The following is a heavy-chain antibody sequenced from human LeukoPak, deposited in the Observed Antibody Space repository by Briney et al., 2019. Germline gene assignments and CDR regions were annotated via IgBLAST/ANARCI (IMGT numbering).Heavy chain of an antibody. J-gene: IGHJ4*02. CDR1: GYTFTSYG. CDR2: ISAYNGNT. V-gene: IGHV1-18*01. D-gene: IGHD3-10*01. Sequence: ASVKVSCKASGYTFTSYGISWVRQAPGQGLEWMGWISAYNGNTNYAQKLQGRVTMTTDTSTSTACMELRSLRSDDTAVYYCARDSYMVRGVITFDPADYWGQGTLVTVSS. CDR3: ARDSYMVRGVITFDPADY.